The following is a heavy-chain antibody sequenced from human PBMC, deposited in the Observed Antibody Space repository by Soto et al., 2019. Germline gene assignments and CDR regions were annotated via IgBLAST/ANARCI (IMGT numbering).Heavy chain of an antibody. D-gene: IGHD3-10*01. CDR3: ARHRQGGSGPPISDY. J-gene: IGHJ4*02. CDR1: GGSISSGSYY. CDR2: IYYTGTT. V-gene: IGHV4-39*01. Sequence: SETLSLTCTVSGGSISSGSYYWGWIRQSPGKGLEWIATIYYTGTTYYNPSLKTRVTMSVDTSKNQISLNLSSVTAADTAVYYCARHRQGGSGPPISDYWGQGTPVTVSS.